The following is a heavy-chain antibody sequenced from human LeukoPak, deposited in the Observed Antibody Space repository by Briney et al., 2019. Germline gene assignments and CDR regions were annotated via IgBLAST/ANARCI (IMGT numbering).Heavy chain of an antibody. CDR1: GGSISSSSYY. D-gene: IGHD1-26*01. V-gene: IGHV4-39*01. CDR3: ARRRGATVDY. J-gene: IGHJ4*02. Sequence: SETLSLTCTVSGGSISSSSYYWGWIRQPPGKGLVWIGSIYYSGTTYYHPFHRSRITISVDTSKNQFSLKLSSVAAADTAVYYCARRRGATVDYWGQGTLVTVSS. CDR2: IYYSGTT.